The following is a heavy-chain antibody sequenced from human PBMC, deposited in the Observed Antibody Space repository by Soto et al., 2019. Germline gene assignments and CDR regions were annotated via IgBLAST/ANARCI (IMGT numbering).Heavy chain of an antibody. D-gene: IGHD3-10*01. CDR1: GGSFSGYY. V-gene: IGHV4-34*01. J-gene: IGHJ6*02. CDR2: INHSGST. CDR3: ARRASYYYGSGSYYYYYGMDV. Sequence: SETLSLTCAVYGGSFSGYYWSWIRQPPGKGLEWIGEINHSGSTNYNPSLKSRVTISVDTSKNQFSLKLSSVTAADTAVYYCARRASYYYGSGSYYYYYGMDVWGQGTTVTVSS.